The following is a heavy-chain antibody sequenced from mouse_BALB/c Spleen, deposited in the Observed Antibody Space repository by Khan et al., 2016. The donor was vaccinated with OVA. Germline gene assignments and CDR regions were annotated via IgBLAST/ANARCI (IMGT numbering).Heavy chain of an antibody. V-gene: IGHV1-81*01. CDR1: GYTFTDFL. CDR2: IYPGSGYT. CDR3: ARAGYGGFAY. D-gene: IGHD3-2*02. Sequence: VQLQESGPELVKPGASVKMSCKASGYTFTDFLISWVSQRKGQGLEWIGEIYPGSGYTYYNEKFKGKASLTSDKSSNTAYMQLSKLPSEDSAVDFCARAGYGGFAYWGQGTLVTVSA. J-gene: IGHJ3*01.